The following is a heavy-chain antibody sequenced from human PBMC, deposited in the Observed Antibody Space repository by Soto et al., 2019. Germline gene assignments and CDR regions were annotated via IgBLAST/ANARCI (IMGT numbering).Heavy chain of an antibody. CDR2: TSYDGSNK. CDR1: GYTFSNYG. V-gene: IGHV3-30*18. Sequence: QLVESGGGVVQSGRSLRLSCAASGYTFSNYGMHWVSQAPGKGLEWVAVTSYDGSNKYYADSVKGRFTISRDNSKYTVYLQMNSLRDYDTAVSYCAKWGVGGSGMDLWGQVITITVSS. D-gene: IGHD1-26*01. J-gene: IGHJ6*02. CDR3: AKWGVGGSGMDL.